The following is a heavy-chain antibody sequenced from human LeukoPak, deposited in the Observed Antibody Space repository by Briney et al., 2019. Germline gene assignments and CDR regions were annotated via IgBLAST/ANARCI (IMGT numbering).Heavy chain of an antibody. Sequence: SETLSLTCTVSGGSVSSGSYYWSWIRQPPGKGLEWIGYIYYSGSTNYNPSLKSRVTISVDTSKNQFSLKLSSVTAADTAVYYCARGYDFPRSGPFDIWGQGTMVTVSS. CDR2: IYYSGST. V-gene: IGHV4-61*01. CDR1: GGSVSSGSYY. CDR3: ARGYDFPRSGPFDI. D-gene: IGHD3-3*01. J-gene: IGHJ3*02.